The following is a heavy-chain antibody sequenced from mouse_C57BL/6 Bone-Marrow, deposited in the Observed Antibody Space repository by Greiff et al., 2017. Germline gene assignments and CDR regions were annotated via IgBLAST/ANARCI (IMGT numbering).Heavy chain of an antibody. CDR3: ARNQGNNLAWFAY. CDR1: GFSLTSYG. V-gene: IGHV2-2*01. Sequence: VQLVESGPGLVQPSQSLSITCTVSGFSLTSYGVHWVRQSPGKGLEWLGVIWSGGSTDYNAAFISRLSISKDNSKSQVFFKMNSLQADDTAIYYCARNQGNNLAWFAYWGQGTLVTVSA. CDR2: IWSGGST. D-gene: IGHD1-3*01. J-gene: IGHJ3*01.